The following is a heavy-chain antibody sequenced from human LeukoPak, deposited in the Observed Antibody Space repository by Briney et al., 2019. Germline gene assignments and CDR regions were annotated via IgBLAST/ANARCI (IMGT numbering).Heavy chain of an antibody. J-gene: IGHJ6*02. Sequence: GGSLRLSCAASGFTFSSYGMHWVRQAPGKGLEWVAVISYDGSNKYYADSVKGRFTISRDNSKNTLYLQMNSLRAEDTAVYYCAKEDSSSWYPGSRSYGMDVWGQGTTVTVSS. V-gene: IGHV3-30*18. CDR2: ISYDGSNK. CDR1: GFTFSSYG. D-gene: IGHD6-13*01. CDR3: AKEDSSSWYPGSRSYGMDV.